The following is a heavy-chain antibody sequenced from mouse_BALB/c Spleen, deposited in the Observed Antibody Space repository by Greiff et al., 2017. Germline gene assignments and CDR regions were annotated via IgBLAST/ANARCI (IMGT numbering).Heavy chain of an antibody. CDR3: ARSDTTATSWFAY. CDR1: GFNIKDYY. J-gene: IGHJ3*01. CDR2: IDPENGNT. Sequence: EVQLQESWAELVRPGALVKLSCKASGFNIKDYYMHWVKQRPEQGLEWIGWIDPENGNTIYDPKFQGKASITADTSSNTAYLQLSSLTSEDTAVYYCARSDTTATSWFAYWGQGTLVTVSA. D-gene: IGHD1-2*01. V-gene: IGHV14-1*02.